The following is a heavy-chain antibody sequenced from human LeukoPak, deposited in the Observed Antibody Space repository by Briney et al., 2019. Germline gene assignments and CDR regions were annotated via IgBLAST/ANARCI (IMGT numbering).Heavy chain of an antibody. CDR2: INHSGST. CDR1: GGSFSGYY. V-gene: IGHV4-34*01. J-gene: IGHJ5*02. CDR3: ARAILWFGELLSWFDP. Sequence: PSETLSLTCAVYGGSFSGYYWSWIRQPPGKGLEWIGEINHSGSTNYNPSLKSRVTISVDTSKNQFSLKLSSVTAADTAVYYCARAILWFGELLSWFDPWGQGTLVTVSS. D-gene: IGHD3-10*01.